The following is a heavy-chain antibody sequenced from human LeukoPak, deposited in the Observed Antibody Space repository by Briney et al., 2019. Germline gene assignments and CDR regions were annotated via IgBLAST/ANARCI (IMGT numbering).Heavy chain of an antibody. V-gene: IGHV3-33*01. CDR3: ARDGPTSYFDY. CDR2: ISSDGSQQ. CDR1: GRIFERSG. D-gene: IGHD1-26*01. Sequence: GGSLRLSYAASGRIFERSGMHWVRQAPGKGLEWVAVISSDGSQQYYADSVKGRFTISRDNSRNTLYLQMDSLRAEDTAVYYCARDGPTSYFDYWGQGTLVTVSS. J-gene: IGHJ4*02.